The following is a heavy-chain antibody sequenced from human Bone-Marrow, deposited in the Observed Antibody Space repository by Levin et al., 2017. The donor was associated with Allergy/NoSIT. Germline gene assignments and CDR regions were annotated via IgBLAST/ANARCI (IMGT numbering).Heavy chain of an antibody. Sequence: KGGESLKISCQGSGYIFPNYWIGWVRQMPGKGLEWVAIIYPGDSERRFSPSFQGRVTISADKSTRTAYLQWSSLKASDTAIYYCARQPPQASSDIFYGVDVWGQGTTVIVSS. J-gene: IGHJ6*02. D-gene: IGHD6-6*01. CDR3: ARQPPQASSDIFYGVDV. CDR1: GYIFPNYW. V-gene: IGHV5-51*01. CDR2: IYPGDSER.